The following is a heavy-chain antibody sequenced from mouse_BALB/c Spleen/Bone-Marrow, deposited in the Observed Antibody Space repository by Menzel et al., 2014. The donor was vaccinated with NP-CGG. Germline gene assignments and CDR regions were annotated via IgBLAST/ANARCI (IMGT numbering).Heavy chain of an antibody. V-gene: IGHV1S81*02. CDR1: GYTFTSYY. CDR3: SRGRRDALDY. CDR2: INPSNGGT. Sequence: VQLVESGAELVKPGASVKLFCKASGYTFTSYYMYWVKQRPGQGLEWFGEINPSNGGTNFNEKFKNKATLTVDKSSSTAYMQLSSLTSEDSAVYYCSRGRRDALDYWGQGTSVTVSS. J-gene: IGHJ4*01.